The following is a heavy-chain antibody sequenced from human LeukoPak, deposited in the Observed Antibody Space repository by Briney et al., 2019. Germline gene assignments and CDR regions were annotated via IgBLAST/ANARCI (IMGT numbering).Heavy chain of an antibody. CDR3: TTDPDGYNFGDAFDI. J-gene: IGHJ3*02. D-gene: IGHD5-24*01. CDR2: IKSKTDGGTT. CDR1: GFTFSNAW. V-gene: IGHV3-15*01. Sequence: GGSLRLSCAASGFTFSNAWMNWVRQAPGKGLEWVGRIKSKTDGGTTDYAAPVKGRFTISRDDSKNTLYLQMNSLKTEDTAVYYCTTDPDGYNFGDAFDIWGQGTMVTVSS.